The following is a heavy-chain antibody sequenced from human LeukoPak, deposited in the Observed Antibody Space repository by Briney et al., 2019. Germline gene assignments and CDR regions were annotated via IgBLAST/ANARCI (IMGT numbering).Heavy chain of an antibody. J-gene: IGHJ4*02. CDR3: AKPLEKYTYGGNFDY. CDR2: ISSSADST. Sequence: GGSLRLSCQASGFTFSSYAMSWVRQAPGKGLAWVSVISSSADSTYYADSVKGRFTISRDNSKNTLYLQMNNLRAEDTAVYYCAKPLEKYTYGGNFDYWGQGLLVTVSS. V-gene: IGHV3-23*01. CDR1: GFTFSSYA. D-gene: IGHD4-23*01.